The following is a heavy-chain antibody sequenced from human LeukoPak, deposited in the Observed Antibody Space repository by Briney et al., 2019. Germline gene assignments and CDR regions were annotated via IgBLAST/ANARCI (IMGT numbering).Heavy chain of an antibody. CDR3: ARAPSEIGGYYPEYFRH. J-gene: IGHJ1*01. Sequence: PGGSLRLSCAASGFIFSNYWMSWVRQAPGKGLVWVSRIKSDGSTNYADSVKGRFTISRDNAKNTVSLQMNSLRAEDTGVYYCARAPSEIGGYYPEYFRHWGQGTLVTVSS. CDR1: GFIFSNYW. V-gene: IGHV3-74*01. D-gene: IGHD3-22*01. CDR2: IKSDGST.